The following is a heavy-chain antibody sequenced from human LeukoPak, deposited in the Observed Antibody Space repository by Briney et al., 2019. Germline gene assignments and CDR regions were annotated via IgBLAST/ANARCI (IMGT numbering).Heavy chain of an antibody. V-gene: IGHV1-46*01. CDR1: GYTFTIYY. Sequence: ASVKVSCKASGYTFTIYYMHWVRQARGQGLEWMGVINPSGDGTSYAQKFQGRVTMTRNVSTSTVYMELSSLRSEDTAVYYCARTCCSETSKFDYWGQGTLVTVSS. CDR2: INPSGDGT. J-gene: IGHJ4*02. CDR3: ARTCCSETSKFDY. D-gene: IGHD2-15*01.